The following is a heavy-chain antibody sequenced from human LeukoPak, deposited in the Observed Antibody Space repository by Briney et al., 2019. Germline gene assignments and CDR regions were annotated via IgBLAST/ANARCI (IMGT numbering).Heavy chain of an antibody. CDR1: GDSISSSRCD. Sequence: PSETLSLSCTVSGDSISSSRCDWDWFSQSPGKGLERIGSISYRGRTYYNPSLGSRVTISVDTSNNQFSSKLSSVTAADTAVYYCARHLSQEDGTKRGFDYWGQGTLVTVSS. V-gene: IGHV4-39*01. J-gene: IGHJ4*02. CDR3: ARHLSQEDGTKRGFDY. D-gene: IGHD5-24*01. CDR2: ISYRGRT.